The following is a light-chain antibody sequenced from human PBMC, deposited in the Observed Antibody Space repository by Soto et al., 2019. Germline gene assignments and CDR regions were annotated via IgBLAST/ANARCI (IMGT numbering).Light chain of an antibody. CDR1: QSVRSY. J-gene: IGKJ1*01. Sequence: EIVLTQSPATLSLSPGERATLACRASQSVRSYLAWYQQKPGQAPRLLIYEASNRATGIPARFSGSGSGTDFTLTISSLEPEDFAVYYCQQSSSWPRTFGQGTKVEIK. CDR2: EAS. V-gene: IGKV3-11*01. CDR3: QQSSSWPRT.